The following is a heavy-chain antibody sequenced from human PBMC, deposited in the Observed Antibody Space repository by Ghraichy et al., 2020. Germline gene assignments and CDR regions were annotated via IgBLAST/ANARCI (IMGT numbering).Heavy chain of an antibody. V-gene: IGHV4-4*07. Sequence: SETLSLTCTVSGGSISTYYWSWIRQPAGKGLEWIGRIYSSGSTNYNPSLKSRVTMSVDMSKKQFSLKLSSVTAADTAVYYCARDPGGGTAGMDVWGQGTTVTVSS. D-gene: IGHD2-15*01. J-gene: IGHJ6*02. CDR2: IYSSGST. CDR1: GGSISTYY. CDR3: ARDPGGGTAGMDV.